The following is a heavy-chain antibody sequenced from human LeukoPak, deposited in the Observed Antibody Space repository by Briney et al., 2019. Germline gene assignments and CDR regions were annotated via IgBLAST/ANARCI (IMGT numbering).Heavy chain of an antibody. Sequence: SSETLSLTCTVSGGSISSYYWSWIRQPPGKGLEWIGYIYYSGSTNYNPSLKSRVTISVDTSKNQFSLKLSSVTAADTAVYYCERESCSGGSCYSYLLDPWGQGTLVTVSS. J-gene: IGHJ5*02. V-gene: IGHV4-59*01. D-gene: IGHD2-15*01. CDR3: ERESCSGGSCYSYLLDP. CDR1: GGSISSYY. CDR2: IYYSGST.